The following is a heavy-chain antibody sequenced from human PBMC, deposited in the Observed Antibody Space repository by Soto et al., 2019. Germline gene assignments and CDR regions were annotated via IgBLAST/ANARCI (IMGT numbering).Heavy chain of an antibody. Sequence: QVQLVESGGGVVQPGRSLRLSCAASGFMFSNHGMHWVRQAPGKGLEWVAVIWSDGNNRYYADSVKGRFTISRDNSKNTLYLQMNSLRAEDMAVYYCVRGDNWNDEASDYWGQGTLVTVSS. J-gene: IGHJ4*02. CDR3: VRGDNWNDEASDY. CDR1: GFMFSNHG. D-gene: IGHD1-1*01. V-gene: IGHV3-33*01. CDR2: IWSDGNNR.